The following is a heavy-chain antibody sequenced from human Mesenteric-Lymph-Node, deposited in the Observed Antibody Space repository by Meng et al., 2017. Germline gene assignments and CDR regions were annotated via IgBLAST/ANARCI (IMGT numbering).Heavy chain of an antibody. CDR3: ANLRCRGGSCYSGIDS. V-gene: IGHV4-4*03. CDR2: IYHSGTT. Sequence: LVEPRAGLSQTCAHPGRSCSRANWWSWVRQYPGKGLEWIGKIYHSGTTNYNPSLKSRVTMSVDKSKTLFSLALTSVTAADTAVYYCANLRCRGGSCYSGIDSWGQGTLVTVSS. CDR1: GRSCSRANW. J-gene: IGHJ4*02. D-gene: IGHD2-15*01.